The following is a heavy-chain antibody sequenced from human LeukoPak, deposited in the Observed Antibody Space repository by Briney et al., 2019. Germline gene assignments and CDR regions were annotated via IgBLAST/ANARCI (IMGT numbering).Heavy chain of an antibody. V-gene: IGHV1-8*01. CDR2: MNPNSGNK. Sequence: GASVKVSCKASGYIFTSYDINWVRQATGQGLEWMGWMNPNSGNKGSAQKFEGRLTMTRNTSISTAYMELCILISEDTAVYYCTRVSTRPYCSGDSSQSRAEVLKYWGQGTLVTVSS. CDR1: GYIFTSYD. CDR3: TRVSTRPYCSGDSSQSRAEVLKY. D-gene: IGHD2-15*01. J-gene: IGHJ4*02.